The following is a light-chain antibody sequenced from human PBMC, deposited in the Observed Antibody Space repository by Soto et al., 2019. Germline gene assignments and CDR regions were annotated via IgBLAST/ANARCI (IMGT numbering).Light chain of an antibody. CDR2: EVS. CDR3: SSYTTSTLPYV. J-gene: IGLJ1*01. CDR1: SSDVGGYKY. V-gene: IGLV2-14*01. Sequence: QSALTQPASVTGSTGQSITISCTGTSSDVGGYKYVSWYQQHPGKAPKLMIYEVSNRPSGVSDRFSGSKSGNTASLTISGLQAEDEADYYCSSYTTSTLPYVFGTGTKLTV.